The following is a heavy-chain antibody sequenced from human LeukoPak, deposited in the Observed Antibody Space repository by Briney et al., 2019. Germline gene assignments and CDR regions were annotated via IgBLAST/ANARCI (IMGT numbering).Heavy chain of an antibody. CDR3: AKACSTSCPIDI. V-gene: IGHV3-9*01. Sequence: GRSLRLSCAASGFTFDDYAMHWVRQAPGKGLEWVSGSSWNSGSIGYADSVKGRFTISRDNAKNSLYLQMNSLRAEDTALYYCAKACSTSCPIDIWGQGTMVTVSS. CDR2: SSWNSGSI. J-gene: IGHJ3*02. D-gene: IGHD2-2*01. CDR1: GFTFDDYA.